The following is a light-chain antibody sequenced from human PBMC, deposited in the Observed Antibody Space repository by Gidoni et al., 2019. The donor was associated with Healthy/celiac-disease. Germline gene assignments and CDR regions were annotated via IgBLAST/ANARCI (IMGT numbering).Light chain of an antibody. V-gene: IGLV3-27*01. J-gene: IGLJ7*01. CDR2: KDS. Sequence: PVLVIYKDSERPSGIPERFSGSSSGTTVTLTIRGAQVEDEADYYCYSAADNNHVFGGGTQLTVL. CDR3: YSAADNNHV.